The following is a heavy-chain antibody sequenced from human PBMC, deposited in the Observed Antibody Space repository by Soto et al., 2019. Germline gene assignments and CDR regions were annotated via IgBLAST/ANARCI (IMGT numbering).Heavy chain of an antibody. CDR1: GFTFSSYS. CDR3: ARGYDYVWGSYRSPTFDP. CDR2: ISSSSSYI. D-gene: IGHD3-16*02. J-gene: IGHJ5*02. Sequence: GGSLRLSCAASGFTFSSYSMNWVRQAPGKGLEWVSSISSSSSYIYYADSVKGRFTISRDNAKNSLYLQMNSLRAEDTAVYYCARGYDYVWGSYRSPTFDPWGQGTLVTVSS. V-gene: IGHV3-21*01.